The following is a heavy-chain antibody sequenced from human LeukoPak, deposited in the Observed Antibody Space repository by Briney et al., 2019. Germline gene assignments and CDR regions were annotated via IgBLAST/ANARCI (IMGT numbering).Heavy chain of an antibody. CDR2: INSDGSST. J-gene: IGHJ5*02. Sequence: PGGSLRLSCAASGFTFSSYWMHWVRQAPGKGLVWVPRINSDGSSTSYADFVKGRFTISRDNAKNTLYLQMNSLRAEDTAVYYCASSRSQDWFDPWGQGTLVTVSS. CDR1: GFTFSSYW. CDR3: ASSRSQDWFDP. V-gene: IGHV3-74*01.